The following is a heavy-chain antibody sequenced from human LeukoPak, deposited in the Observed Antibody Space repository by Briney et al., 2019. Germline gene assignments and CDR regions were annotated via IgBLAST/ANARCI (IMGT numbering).Heavy chain of an antibody. CDR3: ARVYLERLTAGYFDH. J-gene: IGHJ4*02. Sequence: GGSLRLSCAASGFTFSSYGMSWVRQAPGKGLEWVAVISDDGRHNYYADSVKGRFTISRDNSKSTLYLQMNSLRDDDSAAYFCARVYLERLTAGYFDHWGQGTQVTVSP. D-gene: IGHD2-8*01. CDR2: ISDDGRHN. V-gene: IGHV3-30*03. CDR1: GFTFSSYG.